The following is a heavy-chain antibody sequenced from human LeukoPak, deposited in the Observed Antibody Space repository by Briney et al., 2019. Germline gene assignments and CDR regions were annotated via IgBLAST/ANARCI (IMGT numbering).Heavy chain of an antibody. CDR1: GGSINSHY. D-gene: IGHD6-13*01. Sequence: SETLSLTCTVSGGSINSHYWSWIRQPPGKGLEWIGYIYYSGSTNYNPSLESRVTISVDTSKNHSSLKLNSLTAADTAVYFCARSLTAYSSSYPFDYWGQGTLVTVSS. V-gene: IGHV4-59*11. J-gene: IGHJ4*02. CDR3: ARSLTAYSSSYPFDY. CDR2: IYYSGST.